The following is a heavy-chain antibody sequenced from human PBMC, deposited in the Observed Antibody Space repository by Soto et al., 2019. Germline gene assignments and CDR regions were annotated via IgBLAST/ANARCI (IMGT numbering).Heavy chain of an antibody. J-gene: IGHJ4*02. D-gene: IGHD6-19*01. Sequence: PSETLSLTCSVSGDSISDYYWSWIRQPAGKGLEWIGRIHASGSTISNPSLMSRVGLSVDTSKNQFSLKLNSLTAADTAMYYCARSGYSSGWYTAFDSWSQGTLVTVSS. CDR3: ARSGYSSGWYTAFDS. V-gene: IGHV4-4*07. CDR2: IHASGST. CDR1: GDSISDYY.